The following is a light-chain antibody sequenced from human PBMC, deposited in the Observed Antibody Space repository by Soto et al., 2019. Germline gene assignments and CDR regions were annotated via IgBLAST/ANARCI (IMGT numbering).Light chain of an antibody. CDR1: QSVGNN. CDR2: GAS. J-gene: IGKJ1*01. Sequence: EIVMTQSPGTLSVSPGERATLSCRASQSVGNNLAWYQQKPGQAPRLLIYGASTRTTDIPGRFSGSGSGTEFTLTISSLQPDDFATYYCQQYNSYSTFGQGTKVDIK. CDR3: QQYNSYST. V-gene: IGKV3-15*01.